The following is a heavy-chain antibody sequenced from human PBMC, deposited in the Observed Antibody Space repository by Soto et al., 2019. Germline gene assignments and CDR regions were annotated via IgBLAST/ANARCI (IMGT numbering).Heavy chain of an antibody. Sequence: GGSLRISCAASGFTFSSYAMSWVRQAPGKGLEWVSAISGSGGSTYYADSVKGRFTISRDNSKNTLYLQMNSLRAEDTAVYYCAKDLYYDFFDETDFDSRGQATLVTVSS. D-gene: IGHD3-3*01. CDR1: GFTFSSYA. CDR2: ISGSGGST. J-gene: IGHJ4*02. V-gene: IGHV3-23*01. CDR3: AKDLYYDFFDETDFDS.